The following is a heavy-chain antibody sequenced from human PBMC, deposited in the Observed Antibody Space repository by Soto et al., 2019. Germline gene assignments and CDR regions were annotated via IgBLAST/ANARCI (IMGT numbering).Heavy chain of an antibody. J-gene: IGHJ4*02. D-gene: IGHD5-18*01. CDR1: GGSISSYY. CDR3: ARGWGMIQLLHFDY. Sequence: SETLSLTCTVSGGSISSYYWSWIRQPPGKGLEWIGYIYYSGSTNYNPSLKSRVTISVDTSKNQFSLKLSSVTAADTAVYYCARGWGMIQLLHFDYWGQGTLVTVSS. V-gene: IGHV4-59*01. CDR2: IYYSGST.